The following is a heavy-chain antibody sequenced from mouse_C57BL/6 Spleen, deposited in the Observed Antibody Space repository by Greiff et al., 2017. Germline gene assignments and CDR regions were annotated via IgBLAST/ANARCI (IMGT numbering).Heavy chain of an antibody. D-gene: IGHD2-3*01. CDR3: ARSGGIYDGYYFDY. Sequence: VHVKQSGPELVKPGDSVKISCKASGYSFTGYFMNWVMQSHGKSLEWIGRINPYNGDTFYNQKFKGKATLTVDKSSSTAHMELRSLTSEDSAVYYCARSGGIYDGYYFDYWGQGTTLTVSS. CDR1: GYSFTGYF. CDR2: INPYNGDT. J-gene: IGHJ2*01. V-gene: IGHV1-20*01.